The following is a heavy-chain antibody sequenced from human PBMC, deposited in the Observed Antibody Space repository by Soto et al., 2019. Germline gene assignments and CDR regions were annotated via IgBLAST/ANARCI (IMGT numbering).Heavy chain of an antibody. CDR3: ARLPKGSLVTA. CDR2: ISSTGATT. V-gene: IGHV3-48*02. D-gene: IGHD2-21*02. CDR1: GFSFSDHS. Sequence: VESGGALVSPGGSLRLSCVASGFSFSDHSMHWVRRAPGKGLQWISYISSTGATTYNADSVKGRFTVSRDNAKNALFLQMNSLRDDDTATYYCARLPKGSLVTAWGQGARVTVSS. J-gene: IGHJ4*02.